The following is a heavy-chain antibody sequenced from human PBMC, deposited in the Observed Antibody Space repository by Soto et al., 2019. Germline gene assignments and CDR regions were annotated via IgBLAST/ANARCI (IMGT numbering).Heavy chain of an antibody. Sequence: PSETLSLTCAVYGGSFSGYYWSWIRQPPXKGLEWIGEINHSGSTNYNPSLKSRVTISVDTSKNQFSLKLSSVTAADTAVYYCARGNIYCSGGSCYSFVDYWGQGTLVTVSS. CDR1: GGSFSGYY. V-gene: IGHV4-34*01. CDR3: ARGNIYCSGGSCYSFVDY. CDR2: INHSGST. J-gene: IGHJ4*02. D-gene: IGHD2-15*01.